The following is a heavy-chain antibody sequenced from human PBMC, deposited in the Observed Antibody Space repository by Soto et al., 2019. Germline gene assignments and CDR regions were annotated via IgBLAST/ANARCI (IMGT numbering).Heavy chain of an antibody. V-gene: IGHV3-30*18. D-gene: IGHD3-10*01. Sequence: QVQLVESGGGVVQPGRSLRLSCAASGFIFSKYGMHWVRQAPGKGLEWGAIISYDGSNKYYAESVKGRFIISRDKSENTLYLQMNGLRPEDTALYYCAKDLGSGKPYYYYAMDVWGQGTTVTVSS. CDR3: AKDLGSGKPYYYYAMDV. CDR1: GFIFSKYG. CDR2: ISYDGSNK. J-gene: IGHJ6*02.